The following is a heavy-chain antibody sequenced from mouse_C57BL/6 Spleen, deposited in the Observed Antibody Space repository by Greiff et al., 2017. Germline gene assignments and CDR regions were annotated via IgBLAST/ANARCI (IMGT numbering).Heavy chain of an antibody. D-gene: IGHD2-5*01. V-gene: IGHV10-1*01. CDR3: VRSNYHYYAMDY. Sequence: DVKLVESGGGLVQPKGSLKLSCAASGFSFNTYAMNWVRQAPGKGLEWVARIRSKSNNYATYYADSVKDRFTISRDDSESMLYLQMNNLKTEDTAMYYCVRSNYHYYAMDYWGQGTSVTVSS. CDR1: GFSFNTYA. J-gene: IGHJ4*01. CDR2: IRSKSNNYAT.